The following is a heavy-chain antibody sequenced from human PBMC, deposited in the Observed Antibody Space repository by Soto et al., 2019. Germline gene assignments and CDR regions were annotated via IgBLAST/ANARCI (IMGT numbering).Heavy chain of an antibody. CDR1: GFTFSTYA. V-gene: IGHV3-23*01. CDR3: LLQFYYYVVDV. J-gene: IGHJ6*02. CDR2: IDGSGGHT. Sequence: EVQLLESGGGLVQPGGSLRLSCAASGFTFSTYAMSWVRQVPGKGLEWVTGIDGSGGHTYYADSVKGRFTISRDNSKNTLYLQMTSRRAEDTAVYSCLLQFYYYVVDVWGQGTTVTVSS.